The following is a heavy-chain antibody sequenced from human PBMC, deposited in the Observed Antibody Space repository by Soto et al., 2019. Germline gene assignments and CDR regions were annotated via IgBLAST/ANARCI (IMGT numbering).Heavy chain of an antibody. V-gene: IGHV3-23*01. D-gene: IGHD5-12*01. CDR2: LDGSGGAT. CDR1: GFTFSSYA. Sequence: PGGSLRLSCAASGFTFSSYAMSWVRQAPGKGLEWVSALDGSGGATYYADSVKGRFTVSRDNSKSTLYLQLNSLRAEDTAVYYCAKVKTWTCLDHWGQATLVTVSS. J-gene: IGHJ4*02. CDR3: AKVKTWTCLDH.